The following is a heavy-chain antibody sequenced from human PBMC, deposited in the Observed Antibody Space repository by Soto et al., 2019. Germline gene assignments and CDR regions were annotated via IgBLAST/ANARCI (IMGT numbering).Heavy chain of an antibody. Sequence: FKPSETLSLTCAVYGGSFSGYYWSWIRQPPGKGLEWIGEINHSGSTNYNASLKSRVTISVDTTKNQFSRKLSSVTAADTAVYYCARETPIYDFWSGYSVRWFDLWGQGTLVTVSS. J-gene: IGHJ5*02. CDR3: ARETPIYDFWSGYSVRWFDL. D-gene: IGHD3-3*01. V-gene: IGHV4-34*01. CDR1: GGSFSGYY. CDR2: INHSGST.